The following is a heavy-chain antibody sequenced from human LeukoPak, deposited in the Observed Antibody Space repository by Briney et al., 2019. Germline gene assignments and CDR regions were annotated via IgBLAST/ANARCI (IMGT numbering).Heavy chain of an antibody. V-gene: IGHV4-59*01. CDR2: IYYSGST. CDR3: ARGGYCSGGSCLYYYYGMDV. J-gene: IGHJ6*02. D-gene: IGHD2-15*01. Sequence: SETLSLTCTVSGGSISSYYWSWIRQPLEKGLEWIGYIYYSGSTNYNPSLKSRVTIAVDTSKNQFSLKLSSVTAADTAVYYCARGGYCSGGSCLYYYYGMDVWGQGTTVTVSS. CDR1: GGSISSYY.